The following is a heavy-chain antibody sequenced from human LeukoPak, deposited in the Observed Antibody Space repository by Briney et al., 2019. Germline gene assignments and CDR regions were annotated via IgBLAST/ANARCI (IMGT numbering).Heavy chain of an antibody. CDR2: ISDDGDNK. J-gene: IGHJ4*02. Sequence: PGGSLRLSCAASGFAFTTYAMHCVRQAPGKGLEWVALISDDGDNKYYAHSVEGRFTISRDTSKNTLYLQMTGLRSDDTAVYFCAKAAVGTSTGTTWGIGYWGQGTPVTASS. CDR1: GFAFTTYA. V-gene: IGHV3-30-3*01. CDR3: AKAAVGTSTGTTWGIGY. D-gene: IGHD1/OR15-1a*01.